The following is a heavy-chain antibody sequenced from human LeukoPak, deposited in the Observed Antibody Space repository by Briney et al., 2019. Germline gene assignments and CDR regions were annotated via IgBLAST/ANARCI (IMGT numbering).Heavy chain of an antibody. CDR3: ARRLLTGGFDI. J-gene: IGHJ3*02. Sequence: GESLKISCKGSGYSFTSYWIDWVRQVPGKGLEWMGLFQPGDSHSIYSPSFQGQVTLSDDKSISTAYLQWGSLRASDTAMYYCARRLLTGGFDIWGQGTMVTVSS. D-gene: IGHD1-26*01. CDR2: FQPGDSHS. CDR1: GYSFTSYW. V-gene: IGHV5-51*01.